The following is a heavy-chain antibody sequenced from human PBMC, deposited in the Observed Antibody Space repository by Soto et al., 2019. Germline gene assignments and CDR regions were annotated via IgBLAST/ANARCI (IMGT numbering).Heavy chain of an antibody. Sequence: EVQLLESGGGLVQPGGSLRLSCAASGFTFSSYAMSWVRQAPGKGLEWVSAISGSGGSTYYADSVKGRFTISRDNSKNTLYLQMNSLRAEDTAVYYCAKYRDYDFWPFHWFYPLGQGTLVTVSS. V-gene: IGHV3-23*01. D-gene: IGHD3-3*01. CDR1: GFTFSSYA. CDR2: ISGSGGST. CDR3: AKYRDYDFWPFHWFYP. J-gene: IGHJ5*02.